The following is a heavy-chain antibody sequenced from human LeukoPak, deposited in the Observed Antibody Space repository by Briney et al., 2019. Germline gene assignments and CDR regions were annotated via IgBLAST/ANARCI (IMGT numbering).Heavy chain of an antibody. CDR3: AKEVEGYQLLSRKYYYYYMDV. J-gene: IGHJ6*03. D-gene: IGHD2/OR15-2a*01. Sequence: PGGSLRLSCAASGLTFDDFAMHWVRQAPGKGLEWVSGISWNSGSIGYADSVKGRFTISRDKSKNTLYLQMNSLRAEDTAVYYCAKEVEGYQLLSRKYYYYYMDVWGKGTTVTISS. CDR1: GLTFDDFA. CDR2: ISWNSGSI. V-gene: IGHV3-9*01.